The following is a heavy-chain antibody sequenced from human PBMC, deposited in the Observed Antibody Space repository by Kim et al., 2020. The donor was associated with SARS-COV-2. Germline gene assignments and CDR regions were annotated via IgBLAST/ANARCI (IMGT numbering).Heavy chain of an antibody. J-gene: IGHJ3*02. D-gene: IGHD6-13*01. V-gene: IGHV1-18*01. Sequence: DHKFQGQVTMTTDTSTSPAYMELRSLRSDDTAVYYCARGYSSSGDAFDIWGQGTMVTVSS. CDR3: ARGYSSSGDAFDI.